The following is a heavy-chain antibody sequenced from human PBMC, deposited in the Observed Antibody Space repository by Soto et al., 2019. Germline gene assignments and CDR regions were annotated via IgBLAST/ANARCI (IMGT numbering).Heavy chain of an antibody. D-gene: IGHD3-10*01. V-gene: IGHV4-61*01. CDR1: GGSVSSGNYY. CDR3: ASNTSGRSGQALDV. CDR2: IHYSGST. J-gene: IGHJ6*02. Sequence: SETLSLTCTVSGGSVSSGNYYWTWIRQPPGKGPEWVGYIHYSGSTNHNPSLKGRVTMSVDTAKNQFSLELTSVTAADTAVYYCASNTSGRSGQALDVWGQGTTVTVSS.